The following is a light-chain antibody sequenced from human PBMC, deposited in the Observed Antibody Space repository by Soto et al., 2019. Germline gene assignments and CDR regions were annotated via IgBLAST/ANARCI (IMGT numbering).Light chain of an antibody. V-gene: IGKV2-30*01. J-gene: IGKJ1*01. CDR2: KVS. CDR3: MHGTQWPWT. CDR1: QSLVYSDGDTY. Sequence: DVVVTQSPLSLSVTLGQPASISCRSSQSLVYSDGDTYLSWFQQRPGQSPMRLIYKVSNRDSGVPDRFNGSGSGTDFTLKISRVEAEDVGLYYCMHGTQWPWTFGQGTKVGIK.